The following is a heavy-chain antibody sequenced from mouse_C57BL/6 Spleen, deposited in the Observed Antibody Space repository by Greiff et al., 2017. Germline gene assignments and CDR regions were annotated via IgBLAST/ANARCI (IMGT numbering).Heavy chain of an antibody. CDR1: GFTFSDYY. D-gene: IGHD2-5*01. J-gene: IGHJ3*01. Sequence: EVHLVESGGGLVQPGGSLKLSCAASGFTFSDYYMYWVRQTPEKRLAWVAYISNGGGSTYYPDTVKGRFSISRDNAKNTLYLQMGRLESEDTAMYYCARDYSNIGFAYWGQGTLVTVSA. CDR2: ISNGGGST. CDR3: ARDYSNIGFAY. V-gene: IGHV5-12*01.